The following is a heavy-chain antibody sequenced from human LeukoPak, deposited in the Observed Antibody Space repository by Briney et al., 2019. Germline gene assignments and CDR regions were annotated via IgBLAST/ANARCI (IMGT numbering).Heavy chain of an antibody. D-gene: IGHD6-13*01. J-gene: IGHJ4*02. Sequence: SETLSLTCTVSGGSISSGGYYWSWIRQPPGKGLEWIGYIYYSGSTNYNPSLKSRVTISVDTSKNQFSLKLSSVTAADTAVYYCAKYLAATGESHLDYWGQGTLVTVSS. V-gene: IGHV4-61*08. CDR1: GGSISSGGYY. CDR3: AKYLAATGESHLDY. CDR2: IYYSGST.